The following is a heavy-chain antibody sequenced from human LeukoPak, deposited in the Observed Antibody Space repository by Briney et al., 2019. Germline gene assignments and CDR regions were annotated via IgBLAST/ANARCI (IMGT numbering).Heavy chain of an antibody. J-gene: IGHJ5*02. CDR2: FYHGGST. D-gene: IGHD2-2*02. Sequence: SETLSLTCSVSGYSISSGYYWGWIRQPPGKGLEWIGSFYHGGSTYYNPSLKSRVTISVDTSKNQFSLKLISVTAADTAVYYCACTNCSSTSCYTGIFSWFDPWGQGTLVTVSS. CDR1: GYSISSGYY. CDR3: ACTNCSSTSCYTGIFSWFDP. V-gene: IGHV4-38-2*02.